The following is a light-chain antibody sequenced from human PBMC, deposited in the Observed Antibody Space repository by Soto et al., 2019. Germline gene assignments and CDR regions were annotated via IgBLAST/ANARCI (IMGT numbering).Light chain of an antibody. V-gene: IGKV3-20*01. CDR2: GAS. CDR3: QECGGSHPMYT. CDR1: QSISSSY. J-gene: IGKJ2*01. Sequence: EIVLTQSPGTLSLSPGERATLSCRASQSISSSYLAWYQQKPGQAPRLLIYGASSRATGIPDRFSGSGSGTDFTLTISSLEPEDFAVYYCQECGGSHPMYTFGQGTRLEIK.